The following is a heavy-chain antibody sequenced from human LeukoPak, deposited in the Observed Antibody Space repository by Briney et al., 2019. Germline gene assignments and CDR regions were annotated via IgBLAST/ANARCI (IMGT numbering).Heavy chain of an antibody. CDR3: AREGGYGELT. CDR1: GGSISSYY. Sequence: SDTLSLTCTVSGGSISSYYWSWIRQPPGKGLEWIGDIYYSGSTNYNPSLKSRVTISVDTSKNQFSLKLSSVTAADTAVFYCAREGGYGELTWGQGTLVTVSS. CDR2: IYYSGST. V-gene: IGHV4-59*01. J-gene: IGHJ5*02. D-gene: IGHD4-17*01.